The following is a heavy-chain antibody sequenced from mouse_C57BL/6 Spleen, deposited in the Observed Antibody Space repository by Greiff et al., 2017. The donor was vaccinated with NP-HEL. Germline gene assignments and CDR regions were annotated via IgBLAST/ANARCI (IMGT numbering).Heavy chain of an antibody. D-gene: IGHD2-3*01. CDR2: ISSGGSYT. CDR3: ARRGYDGYPLAY. V-gene: IGHV5-6*01. CDR1: GFTFSSYG. J-gene: IGHJ3*01. Sequence: EVLLVQSGGDLVKPGGSLKLSCAASGFTFSSYGMSWVRQTPDKRLEWVATISSGGSYTYYTDSVKGRSTISRDNAYNTLYLQLSSLKSEDAAMYYCARRGYDGYPLAYWGQGTLVTVSA.